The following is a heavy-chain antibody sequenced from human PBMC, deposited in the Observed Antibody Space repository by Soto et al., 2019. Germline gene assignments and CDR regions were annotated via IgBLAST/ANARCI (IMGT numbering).Heavy chain of an antibody. Sequence: QVQLQQWGAGLLKPSETLSLTRAIYSDSFSGYYWSWIRQSPGKGLEWIGEINHSGSTNYNPSLTSLKSRVTISIDTSTNQFSLRLKSVTAADTAVFYCASRMGSGKYFFDYWGQGTLVTVSS. J-gene: IGHJ4*02. CDR3: ASRMGSGKYFFDY. V-gene: IGHV4-34*01. CDR1: SDSFSGYY. CDR2: INHSGST. D-gene: IGHD3-10*01.